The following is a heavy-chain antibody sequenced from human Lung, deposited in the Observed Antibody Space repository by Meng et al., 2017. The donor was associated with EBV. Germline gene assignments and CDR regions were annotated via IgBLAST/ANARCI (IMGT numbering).Heavy chain of an antibody. Sequence: EVQLVPSVSEVKKPGACLKISCQASGYSFTNYWIGWVRQMPGKGLEWMGIIYPGDSKIRYSPSFQGQVTISADKSISTVYLQWSSLKASDTAIYYCARHNCYDVWGQGTLVTVSS. CDR2: IYPGDSKI. D-gene: IGHD3-16*01. CDR1: GYSFTNYW. CDR3: ARHNCYDV. J-gene: IGHJ4*02. V-gene: IGHV5-51*01.